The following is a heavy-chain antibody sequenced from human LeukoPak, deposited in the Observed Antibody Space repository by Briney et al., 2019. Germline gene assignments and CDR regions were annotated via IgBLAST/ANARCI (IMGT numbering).Heavy chain of an antibody. V-gene: IGHV3-11*05. J-gene: IGHJ4*02. CDR2: ISRTSSYT. D-gene: IGHD2-15*01. Sequence: PGGSLRLSCAASGFTFSDYYMSWIRQAPGKGLEWVAFISRTSSYTVSADSVEGRFTISRDNAKNSLYLQMNSLRAEDTAVYYCARGSRVIDYWGQGTLVTVSS. CDR1: GFTFSDYY. CDR3: ARGSRVIDY.